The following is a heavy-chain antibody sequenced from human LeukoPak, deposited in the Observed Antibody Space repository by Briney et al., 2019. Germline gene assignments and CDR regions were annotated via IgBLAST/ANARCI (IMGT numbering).Heavy chain of an antibody. D-gene: IGHD3-22*01. V-gene: IGHV3-11*04. CDR1: GFTFSDYY. CDR2: ISSSGSTI. Sequence: GGSLRLSCAASGFTFSDYYMSWIRQAPGKGLEWVSYISSSGSTIYYADSVKGRFTISRDNAKNSLYLQMNSLRAEDTAVYYCARVQTDSSGDYYGFDYWGQGTLVTVSS. CDR3: ARVQTDSSGDYYGFDY. J-gene: IGHJ4*02.